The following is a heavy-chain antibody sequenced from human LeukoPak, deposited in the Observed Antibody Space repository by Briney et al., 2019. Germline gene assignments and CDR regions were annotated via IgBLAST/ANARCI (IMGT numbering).Heavy chain of an antibody. D-gene: IGHD2-21*02. J-gene: IGHJ5*02. V-gene: IGHV3-9*01. Sequence: GGSLRLSCAASGFTFDDYAMHWVRQAPGKGLEWVSGISWNSGSIGYADSVKGRFTISRDNAKNSLYLQMNSLRAEDTALYYCAKEAYCGGDFYLGVGWFDPWGQGTLVTVSS. CDR3: AKEAYCGGDFYLGVGWFDP. CDR1: GFTFDDYA. CDR2: ISWNSGSI.